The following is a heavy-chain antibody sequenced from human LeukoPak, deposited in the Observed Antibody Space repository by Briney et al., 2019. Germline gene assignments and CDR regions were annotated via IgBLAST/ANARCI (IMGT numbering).Heavy chain of an antibody. CDR1: GVTFSSYL. D-gene: IGHD4-17*01. CDR2: LISDGRSA. Sequence: GGPLRLSRAPSGVTFSSYLMHCVRQAPGKGLGWVSRLISDGRSASYADSVKGRFTNSRDNAKNTLYLQMNSLRAEDTAVYYCARGAYGDYGFYAFDIWGQGTMVTVSS. J-gene: IGHJ3*02. CDR3: ARGAYGDYGFYAFDI. V-gene: IGHV3-74*01.